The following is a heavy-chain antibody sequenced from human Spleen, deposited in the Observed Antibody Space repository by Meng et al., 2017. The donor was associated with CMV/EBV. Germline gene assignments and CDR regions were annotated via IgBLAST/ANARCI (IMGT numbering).Heavy chain of an antibody. CDR1: GFNFSNYN. V-gene: IGHV3-48*04. CDR2: ITSGSSTT. CDR3: ARCFRQAYGMDV. J-gene: IGHJ6*02. Sequence: GESLKISCAASGFNFSNYNMHWVRQAPGKGPEWISYITSGSSTTYYADSVKGRFTISRDNARNSLYLQMNSLRVEDTAVYYCARCFRQAYGMDVWGQGTTVTVSS. D-gene: IGHD3-10*01.